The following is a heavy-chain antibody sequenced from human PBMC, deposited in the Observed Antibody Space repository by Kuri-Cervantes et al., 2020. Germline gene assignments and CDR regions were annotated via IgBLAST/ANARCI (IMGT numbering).Heavy chain of an antibody. CDR1: GGSISSYY. J-gene: IGHJ6*02. CDR2: IYYSGST. D-gene: IGHD3-10*01. Sequence: GSLRLSCTVSGGSISSYYWSWIRQPPGKGLEWIGYIYYSGSTNYNPSLKSRVTISVDTSKNQFSLKLSSVTAADTAVYYCARHRLEWGSGSRYYYGMDVWGQGTTVTVSS. CDR3: ARHRLEWGSGSRYYYGMDV. V-gene: IGHV4-59*08.